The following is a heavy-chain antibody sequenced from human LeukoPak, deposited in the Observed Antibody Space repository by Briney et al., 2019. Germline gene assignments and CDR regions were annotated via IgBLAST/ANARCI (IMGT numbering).Heavy chain of an antibody. Sequence: SETLSLACAVYGGSFSGYYWSWIRQPPGKGLEWIGEINHSGSTNYNPSLKSRVTISVDTSKNQFSLKLSSVTAADTAVYYCARGRGVLDYWGQGTLVTVSS. CDR3: ARGRGVLDY. V-gene: IGHV4-34*01. CDR1: GGSFSGYY. CDR2: INHSGST. J-gene: IGHJ4*02. D-gene: IGHD3-10*01.